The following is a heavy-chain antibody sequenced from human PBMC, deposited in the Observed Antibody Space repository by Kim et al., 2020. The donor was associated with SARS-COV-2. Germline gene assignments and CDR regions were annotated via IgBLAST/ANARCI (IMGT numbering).Heavy chain of an antibody. CDR1: GFTFSSYG. D-gene: IGHD4-17*01. CDR2: ISYDGSNK. CDR3: AKAGYGDYPYYYGMDV. V-gene: IGHV3-30*18. J-gene: IGHJ6*02. Sequence: GGSLRLSCAASGFTFSSYGMHWVRQAPGKGLEWVAVISYDGSNKYYADSVKGRFTISRDNSKNTLYLQMNSLRAEDTAVYYCAKAGYGDYPYYYGMDVWGQGTTVTVSS.